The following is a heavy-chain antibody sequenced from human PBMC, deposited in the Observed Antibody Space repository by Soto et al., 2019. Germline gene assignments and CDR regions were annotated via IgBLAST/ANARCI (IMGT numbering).Heavy chain of an antibody. J-gene: IGHJ4*02. D-gene: IGHD2-15*01. CDR2: INPSGGTT. V-gene: IGHV1-46*01. Sequence: QVQLVQSGAEVKKPGASVKVSCKASGYTFTRYNVHWVRQAPGQGLEWMAIINPSGGTTYYVQKFEGGVTFTTDTSTSTVYMELSSLRSDDTAVYYCARVRGGGSEYFFDYWGQGTLVTVSS. CDR1: GYTFTRYN. CDR3: ARVRGGGSEYFFDY.